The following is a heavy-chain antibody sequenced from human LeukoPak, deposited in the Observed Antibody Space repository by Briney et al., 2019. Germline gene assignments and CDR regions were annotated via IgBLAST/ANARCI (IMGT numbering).Heavy chain of an antibody. Sequence: SETLSLTCTVYGGSISGYIWSWIRQPPGKGLEWIAYIYDNGNTNYNPSLKSRVTIALDTSKTQFSLRLNSVTAADTAVYYCVRLSVISPHRYFDLWGRGTLVTVSS. CDR2: IYDNGNT. CDR3: VRLSVISPHRYFDL. CDR1: GGSISGYI. D-gene: IGHD4-23*01. J-gene: IGHJ2*01. V-gene: IGHV4-59*08.